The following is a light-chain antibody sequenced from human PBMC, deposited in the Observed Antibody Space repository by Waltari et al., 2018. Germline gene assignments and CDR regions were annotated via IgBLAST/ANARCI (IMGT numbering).Light chain of an antibody. Sequence: DILLTQSPETLSLSPGERATLSCRVSQSLSTTFLAWYQQRPGQAPRLLIYGSSNRATGVPDRFSGSVSLTDFTLTISRLEPEDFGLYYCQQYYSSPWTFGQGTKVEIK. V-gene: IGKV3-20*01. CDR3: QQYYSSPWT. CDR2: GSS. CDR1: QSLSTTF. J-gene: IGKJ1*01.